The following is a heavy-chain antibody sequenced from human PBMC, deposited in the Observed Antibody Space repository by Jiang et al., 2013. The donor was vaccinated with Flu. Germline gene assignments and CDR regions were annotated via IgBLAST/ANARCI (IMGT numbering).Heavy chain of an antibody. CDR3: ARIPMKFQLLPSDY. D-gene: IGHD2-2*01. J-gene: IGHJ4*02. CDR2: IYGGGRT. CDR1: GFTVTNTY. V-gene: IGHV3-53*01. Sequence: QLVESGGGLIQAGESRRLSCAVSGFTVTNTYMSWVRQAPGKGLEWVSVIYGGGRTFYADSVKGRFALSRDTSTDTIFLQMNSLTPDDTAVYYCARIPMKFQLLPSDYWGQGTLVAVSS.